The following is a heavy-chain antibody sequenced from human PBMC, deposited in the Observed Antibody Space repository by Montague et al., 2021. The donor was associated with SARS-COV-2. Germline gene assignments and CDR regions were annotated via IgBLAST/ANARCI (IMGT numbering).Heavy chain of an antibody. J-gene: IGHJ4*02. CDR1: GGSINSYY. CDR3: ARLRTGSYVFDY. Sequence: SETLSLTCTVSGGSINSYYWSWIRQSPGKGLDWIGYIHYTGNTNYNPSLKGRVTISLDTSKSQFSLRLSSVTAADTAVYSCARLRTGSYVFDYWGQGTLVTVSS. D-gene: IGHD1-26*01. CDR2: IHYTGNT. V-gene: IGHV4-59*08.